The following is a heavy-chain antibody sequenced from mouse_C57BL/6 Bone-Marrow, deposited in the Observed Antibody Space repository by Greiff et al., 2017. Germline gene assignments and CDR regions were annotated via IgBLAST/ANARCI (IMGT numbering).Heavy chain of an antibody. V-gene: IGHV1-52*01. J-gene: IGHJ4*01. CDR1: GYTFTSYW. CDR3: ARFGSCYYGSSPYAMDY. D-gene: IGHD1-1*01. Sequence: VQLQQPGAELVRPGSSVKLSCKASGYTFTSYWMHWVKQRPIQGLEWIGNIDPSDSETHYNQKFKDKDTLTVDKSSSTAYMQLSSLTSEDSAVYYCARFGSCYYGSSPYAMDYWGRGTSVTVSS. CDR2: IDPSDSET.